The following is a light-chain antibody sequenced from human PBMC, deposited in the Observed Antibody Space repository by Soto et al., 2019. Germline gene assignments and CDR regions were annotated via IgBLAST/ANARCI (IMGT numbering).Light chain of an antibody. J-gene: IGKJ1*01. Sequence: DIVMTQSPDSLAVSLGEMATINCKSSQSLLNRSDKKNYLAWYQQRPGQPPNLLIYWASTRQFGVPDRISGSGSGTDFTLTISSLQAEDVAVYYCQQYFNTEWTFGQGTKVEVK. CDR1: QSLLNRSDKKNY. V-gene: IGKV4-1*01. CDR2: WAS. CDR3: QQYFNTEWT.